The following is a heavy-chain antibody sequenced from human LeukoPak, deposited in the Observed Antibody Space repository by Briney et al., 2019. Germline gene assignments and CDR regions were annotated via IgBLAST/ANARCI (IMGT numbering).Heavy chain of an antibody. J-gene: IGHJ5*02. D-gene: IGHD3-10*01. CDR2: IYYSGST. CDR3: ARVRRGFGGGFDP. CDR1: GGSISSSSYY. V-gene: IGHV4-39*01. Sequence: SETLSLTCTVSGGSISSSSYYWGWIRQPPGKGLEWIGSIYYSGSTYYNPSLKSRVTISVDTSKNQFSLKLSSVTAADTAVYYCARVRRGFGGGFDPWGQGTLVTVSS.